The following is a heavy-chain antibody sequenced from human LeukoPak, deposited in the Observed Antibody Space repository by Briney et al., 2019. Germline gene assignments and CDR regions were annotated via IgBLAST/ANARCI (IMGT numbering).Heavy chain of an antibody. CDR2: INGDGSST. J-gene: IGHJ4*02. V-gene: IGHV3-74*01. CDR3: ARELIGANSF. Sequence: GGSLRLSCGASGFTFSSYWMHWVRQAPGKGLVWVSTINGDGSSTNYADSVKGRFTISRDNAKYTLYLQMNSLRAEDTAMYYCARELIGANSFWGQGTLVTVSS. D-gene: IGHD3-16*01. CDR1: GFTFSSYW.